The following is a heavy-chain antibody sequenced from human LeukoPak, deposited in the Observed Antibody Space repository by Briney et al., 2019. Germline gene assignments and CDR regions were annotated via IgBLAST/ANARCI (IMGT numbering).Heavy chain of an antibody. D-gene: IGHD3-10*01. Sequence: GGSLRLSCAASGFTFSIYSMNWVRQAPGKGLEWVSSISSSSSYIYYADSVKGRFTISRDNAKNSLYLQMNSLRAEDTAVYYCARNLPYNYYGSGSYYTAIDYWGRGTLVTVSS. CDR3: ARNLPYNYYGSGSYYTAIDY. J-gene: IGHJ4*02. CDR2: ISSSSSYI. V-gene: IGHV3-21*01. CDR1: GFTFSIYS.